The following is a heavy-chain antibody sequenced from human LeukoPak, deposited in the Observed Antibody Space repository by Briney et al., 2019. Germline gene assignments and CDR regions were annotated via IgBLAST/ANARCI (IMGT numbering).Heavy chain of an antibody. CDR1: GYTFTGYH. J-gene: IGHJ4*02. CDR3: ARARYYYDSSGYSHFDY. D-gene: IGHD3-22*01. V-gene: IGHV1-69*13. Sequence: SVKVSCKASGYTFTGYHMHWVRQAPGQGLEWMGGIIPIFGTANYAQKFQGRVTITADESTSTAYMELSSLRSEDTAVYYCARARYYYDSSGYSHFDYWGQGTLVTVSS. CDR2: IIPIFGTA.